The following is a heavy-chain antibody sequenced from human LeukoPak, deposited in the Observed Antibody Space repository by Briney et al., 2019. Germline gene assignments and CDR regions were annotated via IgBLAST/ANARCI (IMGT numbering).Heavy chain of an antibody. CDR3: ARGTWFGELLLDY. V-gene: IGHV1-8*03. CDR1: GYTFTSYD. CDR2: MNPNSGNT. Sequence: ASVKVSCKASGYTFTSYDINWVRQSTGQGLEWMGWMNPNSGNTGYAQKFQGRVTITRNTSISTAYMELSSLRSEDTAVYYCARGTWFGELLLDYWGQGTLVTVSS. D-gene: IGHD3-10*01. J-gene: IGHJ4*02.